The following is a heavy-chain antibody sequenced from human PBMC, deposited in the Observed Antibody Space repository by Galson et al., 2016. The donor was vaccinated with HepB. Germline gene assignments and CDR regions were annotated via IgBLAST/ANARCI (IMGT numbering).Heavy chain of an antibody. Sequence: SVKVSCKASGYTFTSYYMHWVRQAPGQGLEWMGIINPSGGSTSYAQNFQGRVTMTRDTSTSTVYMELSSLRSGDSAMYYCAREGATSIGGFGYWGQGTLVTVSS. D-gene: IGHD1-26*01. CDR3: AREGATSIGGFGY. CDR2: INPSGGST. J-gene: IGHJ4*02. CDR1: GYTFTSYY. V-gene: IGHV1-46*01.